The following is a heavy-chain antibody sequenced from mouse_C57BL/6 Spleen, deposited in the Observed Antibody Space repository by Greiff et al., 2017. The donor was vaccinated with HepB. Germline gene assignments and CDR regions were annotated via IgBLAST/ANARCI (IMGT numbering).Heavy chain of an antibody. J-gene: IGHJ2*01. CDR3: AREGLNYGSSFFLFDY. CDR2: INPYNGGT. Sequence: EVQLQQSGPVLVKPGASVKMSCKASGYTFTDYYMNWVKQSHGKSLEWIGVINPYNGGTSYNQKFKGKATLTVDKSSSTAYMELNSLTSEDSAVYYCAREGLNYGSSFFLFDYWGQGTTLTVSS. CDR1: GYTFTDYY. V-gene: IGHV1-19*01. D-gene: IGHD1-1*01.